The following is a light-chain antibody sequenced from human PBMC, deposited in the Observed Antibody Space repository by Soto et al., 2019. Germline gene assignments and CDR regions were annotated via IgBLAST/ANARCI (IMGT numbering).Light chain of an antibody. Sequence: ALTQPASVSGSPGQSITISCTGTSSDVGGYNYVSWYQQHPGKAPKLMIYDVSNRPSGVSNRFSGSKSGNTASLTISGLQADDEADYYCSSYRNSNTYVVFGGGTKLTVL. CDR3: SSYRNSNTYVV. CDR2: DVS. V-gene: IGLV2-14*01. J-gene: IGLJ2*01. CDR1: SSDVGGYNY.